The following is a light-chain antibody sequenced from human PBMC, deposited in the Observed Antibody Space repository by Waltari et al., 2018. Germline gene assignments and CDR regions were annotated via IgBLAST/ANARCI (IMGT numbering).Light chain of an antibody. Sequence: DIVMTQSPDSLAVSLGERATINRNSSQTVLYSSNNKNYLAWYQQKPGQPPKLLIYWASTRESGVPDRFSGSGSGTDFTLTISSLQAEDVAVYYCQQYYSTLPYTFGQGTKLEIK. CDR2: WAS. J-gene: IGKJ2*01. CDR1: QTVLYSSNNKNY. CDR3: QQYYSTLPYT. V-gene: IGKV4-1*01.